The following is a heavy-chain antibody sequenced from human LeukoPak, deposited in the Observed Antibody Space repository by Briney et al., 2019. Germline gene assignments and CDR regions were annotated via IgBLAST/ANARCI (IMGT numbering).Heavy chain of an antibody. V-gene: IGHV1-8*01. D-gene: IGHD6-19*01. Sequence: ASVKVSCKASGYTFTGYDINWVRQATRQGLEWMGWMNPNSGNTGYAQKFQGRVTMTRNTSISTAYMELSSLRSEDTAVYYCATDPRIAVAGNFDYWGQETLVTVSS. CDR2: MNPNSGNT. CDR3: ATDPRIAVAGNFDY. J-gene: IGHJ4*02. CDR1: GYTFTGYD.